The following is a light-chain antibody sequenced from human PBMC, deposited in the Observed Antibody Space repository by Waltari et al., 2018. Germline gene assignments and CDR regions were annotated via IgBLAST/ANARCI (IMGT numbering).Light chain of an antibody. V-gene: IGLV2-23*01. CDR2: EAT. Sequence: SALTQPASVSGSPGPSITTSCPGSVSDVWSYNLVSWYQQHQCKAPKFMIYEATKRPSGVTNRFSGSKSGNTASLTIAGLQAEDEADYYCCSYAGSSTVFGGGTKLTVL. CDR3: CSYAGSSTV. CDR1: VSDVWSYNL. J-gene: IGLJ3*02.